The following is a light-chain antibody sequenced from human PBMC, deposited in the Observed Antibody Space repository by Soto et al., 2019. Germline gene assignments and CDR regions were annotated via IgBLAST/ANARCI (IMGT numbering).Light chain of an antibody. CDR1: QGVSSY. J-gene: IGKJ4*01. Sequence: AIRMTQSPSSFSASTGDRVTITCRASQGVSSYLAWYQQKPGKAPKLLISAASTVQSGVPSRFSGSGSGTDFTLTIRCLQSEDFATYYCQQYYGYPRTFGGGTKVEIK. CDR2: AAS. CDR3: QQYYGYPRT. V-gene: IGKV1-8*01.